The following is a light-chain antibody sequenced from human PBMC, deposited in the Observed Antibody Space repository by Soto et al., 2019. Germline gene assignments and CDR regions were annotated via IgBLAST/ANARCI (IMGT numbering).Light chain of an antibody. V-gene: IGKV3-15*01. CDR2: GAS. J-gene: IGKJ1*01. Sequence: EIGMTQSPATLSVSPEERATLSCRASQSVSSNLAWYQQKPGQAPRLLIYGASTRATGIPARFSGSGSGTEFTLTISSLQSEDFAVYYCQQYNNWPPRGAFGQGTKVEIK. CDR3: QQYNNWPPRGA. CDR1: QSVSSN.